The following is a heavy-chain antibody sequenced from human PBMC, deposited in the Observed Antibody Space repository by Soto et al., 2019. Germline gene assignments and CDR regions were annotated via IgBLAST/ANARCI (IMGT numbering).Heavy chain of an antibody. J-gene: IGHJ3*02. V-gene: IGHV3-23*01. CDR1: GFTFSSYA. CDR2: ISGSGGST. D-gene: IGHD3-22*01. Sequence: GSLRLSCAASGFTFSSYAMSWVRQAPGKGLEWVSAISGSGGSTYYADSVKGRFTISRDNSKNTLYLQMNSLRAEDTAVYYCAKEYDSSGYTPFGAFDIWGQGTMVTVSS. CDR3: AKEYDSSGYTPFGAFDI.